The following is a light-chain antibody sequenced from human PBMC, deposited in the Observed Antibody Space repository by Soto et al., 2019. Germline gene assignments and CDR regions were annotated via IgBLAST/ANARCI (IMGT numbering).Light chain of an antibody. J-gene: IGLJ1*01. V-gene: IGLV2-14*01. CDR3: SSYTSSSLYV. Sequence: QSAVTQPACVSGSPGQSITISCTGTSSDVGGYNYVSWYQQLPGKAPKLMIYDVSDRPSGVSNRFSGSKSGNTASLTISGLQAEDEADYYCSSYTSSSLYVFGTGTKVTAL. CDR1: SSDVGGYNY. CDR2: DVS.